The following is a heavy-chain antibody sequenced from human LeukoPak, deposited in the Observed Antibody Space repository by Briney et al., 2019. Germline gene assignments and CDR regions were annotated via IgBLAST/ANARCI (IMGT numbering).Heavy chain of an antibody. CDR1: GFTFSSYA. J-gene: IGHJ6*03. CDR2: ISGSGGST. D-gene: IGHD2-2*01. Sequence: GGSLRLSCAASGFTFSSYAMSWVRQAPGKGLEWVSAISGSGGSTYYADSVKGRFTISRDNSKNTLYLQMNSLRAEDTAVYYCAKDWSYCSSTSCYYYYYMDVWGKGTTVTVSS. CDR3: AKDWSYCSSTSCYYYYYMDV. V-gene: IGHV3-23*01.